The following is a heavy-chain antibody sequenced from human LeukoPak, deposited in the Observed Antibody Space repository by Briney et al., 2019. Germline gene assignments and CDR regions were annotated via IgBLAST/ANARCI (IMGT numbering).Heavy chain of an antibody. V-gene: IGHV4-4*02. CDR2: IYHSGST. J-gene: IGHJ3*02. D-gene: IGHD1/OR15-1a*01. Sequence: GSLRLSCAGSGFTFSSYSMNWVRHPPGKGLEWIGEIYHSGSTNRNPSLKSRVTISVDKTKNQFSLKLSSVTAADTAMYYCARGHNENNYKSAIDIWGQGTMVTVSS. CDR3: ARGHNENNYKSAIDI. CDR1: GFTFSSYSM.